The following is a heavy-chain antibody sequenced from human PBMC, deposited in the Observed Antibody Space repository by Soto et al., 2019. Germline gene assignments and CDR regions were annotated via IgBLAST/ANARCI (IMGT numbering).Heavy chain of an antibody. Sequence: GGSLRLSCAASGFTFSSYGMHWVRQAPGKGLEWVAVISYDGSNKYYADSVKGRFTISRDNSKNTLYLQMNSLRAEDTAVYYCAKEKYSSSWYYVWQTFDYWGQGTLVTVSS. J-gene: IGHJ4*02. CDR2: ISYDGSNK. CDR3: AKEKYSSSWYYVWQTFDY. CDR1: GFTFSSYG. V-gene: IGHV3-30*18. D-gene: IGHD6-13*01.